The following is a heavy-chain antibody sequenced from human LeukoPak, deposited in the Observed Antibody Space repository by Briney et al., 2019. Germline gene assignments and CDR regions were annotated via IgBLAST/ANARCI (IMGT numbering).Heavy chain of an antibody. Sequence: ASVKVSRKASGHTFINYGISWVRQAPGQGLEWMGWINPNSGGTNYAQKFQGRVTMTRDTSISTAYMELSRLRSDDTAVYYCARDSAPGDTYGLLGIDSWGQGTLVTVSS. D-gene: IGHD5-18*01. J-gene: IGHJ4*02. V-gene: IGHV1-2*02. CDR2: INPNSGGT. CDR3: ARDSAPGDTYGLLGIDS. CDR1: GHTFINYG.